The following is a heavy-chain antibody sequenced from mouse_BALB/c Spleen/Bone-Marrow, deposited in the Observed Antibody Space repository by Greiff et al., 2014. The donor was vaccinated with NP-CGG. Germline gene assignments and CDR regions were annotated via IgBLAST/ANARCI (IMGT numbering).Heavy chain of an antibody. CDR2: IAPGSGTT. CDR1: GYSFTSYW. J-gene: IGHJ2*01. D-gene: IGHD1-1*01. Sequence: DLVKPGASVKLSCKASGYSFTSYWINWIKQRPGQGLEWIGRIAPGSGTTYYNEMFKGKATMTVDTSSTTAYIQLSRLSSEDSAVYSRERCPFYYGSSFYYLDYWGQGTTLTVSS. V-gene: IGHV1S41*01. CDR3: ERCPFYYGSSFYYLDY.